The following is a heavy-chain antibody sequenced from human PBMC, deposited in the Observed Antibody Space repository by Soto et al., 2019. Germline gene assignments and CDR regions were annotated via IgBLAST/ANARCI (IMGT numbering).Heavy chain of an antibody. CDR3: ARVGVLGGHYYYYYYGMDV. Sequence: QVQLVESGGGVVQPGRSLRLSCAASGFTFSSYAMHWVRQAPGKGLEWVSVISYDGSNKYYADSVKGRFTISRDNSKNTLYLQMNSMRAEDTAVYDCARVGVLGGHYYYYYYGMDVWGQGTTVTVSS. V-gene: IGHV3-30-3*01. CDR1: GFTFSSYA. D-gene: IGHD3-10*01. CDR2: ISYDGSNK. J-gene: IGHJ6*02.